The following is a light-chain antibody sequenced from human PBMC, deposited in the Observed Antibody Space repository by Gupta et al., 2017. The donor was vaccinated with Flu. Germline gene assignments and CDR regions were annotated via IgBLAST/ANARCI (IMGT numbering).Light chain of an antibody. Sequence: EVVLTQSPGTLSLSPGERATLSCRASHTISANYFAWYRQTSVQPPRLLIYAAYARASGIPDRFSGSRSGTYFTLTISRREPEDFAVYYCQYYGNSPLSFGGGTKVEMK. J-gene: IGKJ4*01. CDR1: HTISANY. CDR3: QYYGNSPLS. CDR2: AAY. V-gene: IGKV3-20*01.